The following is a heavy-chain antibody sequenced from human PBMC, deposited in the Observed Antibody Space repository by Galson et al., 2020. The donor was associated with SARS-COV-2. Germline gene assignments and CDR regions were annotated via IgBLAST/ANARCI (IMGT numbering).Heavy chain of an antibody. J-gene: IGHJ6*02. CDR2: INSDGSST. CDR3: ARNLCGYYDILTGYCYYYYGMDV. CDR1: GFTFSSYW. D-gene: IGHD3-9*01. Sequence: GESLKISCSASGFTFSSYWMHWVRQAPGKGLVWVSRINSDGSSTSYADSVKGRFTISRDNAKNTLYLQMNSLGAGDTAVYYCARNLCGYYDILTGYCYYYYGMDVWGQGTTVTVSS. V-gene: IGHV3-74*01.